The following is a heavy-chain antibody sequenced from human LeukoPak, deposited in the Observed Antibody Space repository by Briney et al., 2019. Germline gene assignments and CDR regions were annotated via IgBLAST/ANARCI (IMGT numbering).Heavy chain of an antibody. D-gene: IGHD3-9*01. CDR3: ARDYYDILTGYSFLDY. J-gene: IGHJ4*02. V-gene: IGHV3-53*01. Sequence: GGSLRLSCAASGFTVSSNYMSWVRQAPGKGLEWVSVIYSGGSTYYADSVKGRFTISRDNSKNTLYLQMNSLRAEDTAVYYCARDYYDILTGYSFLDYWGQGTLVTVSS. CDR2: IYSGGST. CDR1: GFTVSSNY.